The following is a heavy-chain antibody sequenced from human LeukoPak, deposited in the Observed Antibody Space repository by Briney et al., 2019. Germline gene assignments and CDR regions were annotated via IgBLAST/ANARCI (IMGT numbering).Heavy chain of an antibody. CDR2: IWYDGSNK. Sequence: GGSLRLSCAASGFTFSNYGMHWVRQAPGKGLEWVAVIWYDGSNKYYADSVKGRFTISRDGSKNTLYLQMDSLRAEDTAIYYCARLVRYWGQGILVTVSS. V-gene: IGHV3-33*01. D-gene: IGHD2-21*01. CDR3: ARLVRY. J-gene: IGHJ4*02. CDR1: GFTFSNYG.